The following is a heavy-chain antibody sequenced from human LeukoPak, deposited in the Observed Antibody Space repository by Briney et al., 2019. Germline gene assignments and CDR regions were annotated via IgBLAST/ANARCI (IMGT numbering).Heavy chain of an antibody. CDR1: GVSISSYY. V-gene: IGHV4-59*08. J-gene: IGHJ5*02. CDR3: ARCRPIGYCSNTSCYGGFDP. CDR2: IYHSGST. D-gene: IGHD2-2*01. Sequence: SETLSLTCTVSGVSISSYYWSWIRQPPGKGLEWIGEIYHSGSTNYNPSLKSRVTISVDKSKNQFSLKLSSVTAADTAVYYCARCRPIGYCSNTSCYGGFDPWGQGTLVTVSS.